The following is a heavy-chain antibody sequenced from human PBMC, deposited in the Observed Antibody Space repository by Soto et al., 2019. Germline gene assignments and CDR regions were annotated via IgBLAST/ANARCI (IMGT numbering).Heavy chain of an antibody. J-gene: IGHJ4*02. CDR1: GGSISSGGYY. CDR2: IYYSGST. D-gene: IGHD3-22*01. CDR3: AREGDDSSGYLDY. V-gene: IGHV4-31*03. Sequence: SATQSLTCPVSGGSISSGGYYWSWIRQHPGKGLEWIGYIYYSGSTYYNPSLKSRVTISVDTSKNQFSLKLSSVTAADTAVYYCAREGDDSSGYLDYWGQGTLVTVSS.